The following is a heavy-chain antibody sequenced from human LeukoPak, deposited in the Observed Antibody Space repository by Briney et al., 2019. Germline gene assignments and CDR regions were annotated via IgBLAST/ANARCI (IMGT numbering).Heavy chain of an antibody. D-gene: IGHD6-6*01. CDR2: MSSSGKTI. V-gene: IGHV3-11*04. CDR3: ARVAHSMDAAGHLVEGQDH. CDR1: GFSISDYY. J-gene: IGHJ4*02. Sequence: GGSLRLSCAASGFSISDYYMSWIRQAPGKGLEWVSYMSSSGKTIKYLGSVKGRFTTSRDTAKNSLYLQMRSLRVEDTAVYYCARVAHSMDAAGHLVEGQDHWGRGTLVTVSS.